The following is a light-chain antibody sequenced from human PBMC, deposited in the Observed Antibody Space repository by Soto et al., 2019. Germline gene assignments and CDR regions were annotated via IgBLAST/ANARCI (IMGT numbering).Light chain of an antibody. Sequence: QSVLTQPPSVSAAPGQTVTISCSGSSSNIGNNYVSWYQQLPGTAPKLLIYENNKRPSGIPDRFSGSKSGTSATLGITGLQTGDEADYYCGTWDSSLSAGVFGGGTKVTFL. CDR2: ENN. CDR1: SSNIGNNY. CDR3: GTWDSSLSAGV. J-gene: IGLJ2*01. V-gene: IGLV1-51*02.